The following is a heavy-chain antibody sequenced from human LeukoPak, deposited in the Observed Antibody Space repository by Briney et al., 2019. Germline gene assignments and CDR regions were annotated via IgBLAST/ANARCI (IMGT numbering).Heavy chain of an antibody. V-gene: IGHV3-21*01. D-gene: IGHD6-19*01. CDR1: GFTFSNYD. CDR2: ISGTSSYI. Sequence: GGSLRLSCAASGFTFSNYDVNWVRQAPGKGLEWVSPISGTSSYIYYADSVKGRFSISRDNAKNSLYLQMNSLTAEDTALYYCARGYTTGGLDYWGQGTLVTVSS. CDR3: ARGYTTGGLDY. J-gene: IGHJ4*02.